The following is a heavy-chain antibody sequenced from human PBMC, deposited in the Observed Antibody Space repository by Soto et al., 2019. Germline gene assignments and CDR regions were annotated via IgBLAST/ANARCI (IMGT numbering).Heavy chain of an antibody. D-gene: IGHD1-7*01. J-gene: IGHJ4*02. CDR2: IYYSGST. CDR1: GGSISSSSHY. V-gene: IGHV4-39*02. CDR3: AREENLNSGFDY. Sequence: SETLSLTCTVSGGSISSSSHYWGWIRQPPGKGLEWIGNIYYSGSTYYNPSLKSRITISVDTSRNQFSLKLSSVTAAETAVYYRAREENLNSGFDYWGQGTVVTVSS.